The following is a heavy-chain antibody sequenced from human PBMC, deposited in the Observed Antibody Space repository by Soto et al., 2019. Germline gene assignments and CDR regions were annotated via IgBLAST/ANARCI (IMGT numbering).Heavy chain of an antibody. V-gene: IGHV3-15*01. CDR1: GFTFSNAW. J-gene: IGHJ4*02. Sequence: PGGSLRLSCAASGFTFSNAWMTWVRQAPGKGLEWVGRIKSKTDGATTDYAAPVKGRFTISRDDSKDTLYLQINTLKTEDTAVYYCATDAYYDTSGYWFWGLGTLVTAPQ. CDR2: IKSKTDGATT. CDR3: ATDAYYDTSGYWF. D-gene: IGHD3-22*01.